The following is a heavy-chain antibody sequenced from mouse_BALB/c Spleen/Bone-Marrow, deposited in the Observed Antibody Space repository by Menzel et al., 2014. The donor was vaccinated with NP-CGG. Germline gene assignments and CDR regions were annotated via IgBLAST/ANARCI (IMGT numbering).Heavy chain of an antibody. V-gene: IGHV14-3*02. CDR3: ATLTTVVDAMDY. CDR1: GFNIKDTY. D-gene: IGHD1-1*01. J-gene: IGHJ4*01. CDR2: IDPANGNT. Sequence: VQLQQSGAELVKPGASVKLSCTASGFNIKDTYMHWVKQRPEQGLEWIGRIDPANGNTKYDPKFQGKATITADTSSNTAYLQLSSLTSEDTAVYYCATLTTVVDAMDYGGQGTSVTVSS.